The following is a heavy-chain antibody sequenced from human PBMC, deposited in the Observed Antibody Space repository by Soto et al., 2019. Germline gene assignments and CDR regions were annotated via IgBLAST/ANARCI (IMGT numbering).Heavy chain of an antibody. J-gene: IGHJ4*02. V-gene: IGHV4-59*01. CDR2: IYYSGST. CDR3: ARDRWPSD. Sequence: RSLTCTVSGGSISSYYWSWIRQPPGKGLEWIGYIYYSGSTNYNPSLKSRVTISVDTSKNQFSLKLSSVTAADTAVYYCARDRWPSDWGQGTLVTVSS. D-gene: IGHD2-15*01. CDR1: GGSISSYY.